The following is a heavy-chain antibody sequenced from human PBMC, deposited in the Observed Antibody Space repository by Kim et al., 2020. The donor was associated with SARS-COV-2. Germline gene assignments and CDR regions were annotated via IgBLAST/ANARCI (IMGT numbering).Heavy chain of an antibody. CDR1: GFTFSSYS. V-gene: IGHV3-48*04. CDR2: ISSSSSTI. CDR3: AREQWLEPLDY. D-gene: IGHD6-19*01. Sequence: GGSLRLSCAASGFTFSSYSMNWVRQAPGKGLEWVSYISSSSSTIYYADSVKGRFTISRDNAKNSLYLQMNSLRAEDTAVYYCAREQWLEPLDYWGQGTLVTVSS. J-gene: IGHJ4*02.